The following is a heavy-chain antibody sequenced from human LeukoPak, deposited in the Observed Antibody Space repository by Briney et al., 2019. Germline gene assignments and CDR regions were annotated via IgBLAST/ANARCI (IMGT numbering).Heavy chain of an antibody. CDR3: ARDAWFGAGRTFDS. J-gene: IGHJ4*02. CDR1: GGSISINSYY. V-gene: IGHV4-39*07. Sequence: KASETLSLTCTVSGGSISINSYYWAWIRQPPGKGLEWIGSIYYTGTTYYNPSLKNRVTISVDTSKNQFSLKLSSVTAADTAVYYCARDAWFGAGRTFDSWGQGTLVTVSS. D-gene: IGHD3-10*01. CDR2: IYYTGTT.